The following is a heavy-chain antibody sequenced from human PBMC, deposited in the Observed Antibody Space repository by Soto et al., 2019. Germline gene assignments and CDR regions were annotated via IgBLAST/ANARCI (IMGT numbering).Heavy chain of an antibody. CDR1: GYTFTNYG. CDR2: ISGYNGNT. J-gene: IGHJ6*02. V-gene: IGHV1-18*01. Sequence: QVQVVQSGDEVKKPGASVKVSCKASGYTFTNYGFSWVRQAPGQGLEWMGWISGYNGNTKYAEKFQGRVTMTTDTSTRTAQMELRSLRSDDTAVYYCAREGQAPYYYYGMDVWGQGTAVTVSS. CDR3: AREGQAPYYYYGMDV.